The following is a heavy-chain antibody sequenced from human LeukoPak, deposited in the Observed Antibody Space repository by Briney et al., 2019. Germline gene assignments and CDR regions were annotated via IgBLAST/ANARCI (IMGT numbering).Heavy chain of an antibody. D-gene: IGHD3-22*01. Sequence: GGSLRLSCAAPGFTFSSYWMSWVRQAPGKGLEWVANIKQDGSEKYYVDSVKGRFTISRDNAKNSLYLQMNSLRAEDTAVYYCARDGDDSSGYYPYYYYMDVWGKGTTVTVSS. J-gene: IGHJ6*03. CDR1: GFTFSSYW. CDR2: IKQDGSEK. V-gene: IGHV3-7*01. CDR3: ARDGDDSSGYYPYYYYMDV.